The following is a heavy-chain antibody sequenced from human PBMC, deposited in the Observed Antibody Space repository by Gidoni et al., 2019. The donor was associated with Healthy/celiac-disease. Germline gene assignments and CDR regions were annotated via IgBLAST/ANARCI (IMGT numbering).Heavy chain of an antibody. J-gene: IGHJ6*02. D-gene: IGHD3-16*01. Sequence: EVKLVESGGGLIQPGGSLRLSCAASGFTVSSYYLSWVRQAPGKGLEWVSVIYSGGSTYYADSVKGRFTISRDNSKNTLYLQMNSLRAEDTAVYYCARGFPRGGLSYYYYYGMDVWGQGTTVTVSS. CDR1: GFTVSSYY. V-gene: IGHV3-53*01. CDR2: IYSGGST. CDR3: ARGFPRGGLSYYYYYGMDV.